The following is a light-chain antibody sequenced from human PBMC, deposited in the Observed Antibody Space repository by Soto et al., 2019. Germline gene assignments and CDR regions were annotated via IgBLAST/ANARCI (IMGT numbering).Light chain of an antibody. V-gene: IGKV1-6*01. CDR2: SAS. Sequence: IQMTQSPSSLSASVGDRVTITSRASQCVRDDVGWYQQKPGKAPKLLIYSASTLQSGVPSRFSGSGSGTDFTLTISGLQSEDFATYYCLQESNYPRTFGGGTKVEIK. J-gene: IGKJ4*01. CDR1: QCVRDD. CDR3: LQESNYPRT.